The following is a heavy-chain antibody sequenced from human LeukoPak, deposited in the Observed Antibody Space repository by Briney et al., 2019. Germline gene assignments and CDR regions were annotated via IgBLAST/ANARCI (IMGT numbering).Heavy chain of an antibody. CDR3: ARDYGSGSVVYYYYMDV. CDR2: MNPNSGNT. V-gene: IGHV1-8*01. J-gene: IGHJ6*03. Sequence: ASVKVSCKASGYTFTSYDINWVRQATGQGLEWMGWMNPNSGNTGYAQKFQGRVTMTRNTSISTAYMELSSLRSEDTAVYYCARDYGSGSVVYYYYMDVWGKGTTVTISS. CDR1: GYTFTSYD. D-gene: IGHD3-10*01.